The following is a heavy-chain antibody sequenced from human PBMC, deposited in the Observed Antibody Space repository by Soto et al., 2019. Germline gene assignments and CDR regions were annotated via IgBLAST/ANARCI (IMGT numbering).Heavy chain of an antibody. CDR2: IVVGSGNT. D-gene: IGHD3-3*01. Sequence: SVKVSCKASGFTFTTSGIHWVRQARGQGLEWMGWIVVGSGNTKYNQKFQERVTLTRDMATDTAYMDLRSLTSADTAIYYCAAVVPPSGILERLGLDPWGQGTLVTVS. V-gene: IGHV1-58*02. CDR1: GFTFTTSG. CDR3: AAVVPPSGILERLGLDP. J-gene: IGHJ5*02.